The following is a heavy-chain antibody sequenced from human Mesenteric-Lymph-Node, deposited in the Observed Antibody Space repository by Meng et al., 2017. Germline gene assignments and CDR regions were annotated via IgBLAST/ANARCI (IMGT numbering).Heavy chain of an antibody. CDR2: TYYRSKYYN. V-gene: IGHV6-1*01. CDR1: GDSVSSNSAA. Sequence: QGHMQQSRPGLGKPSQTLSLTCATSGDSVSSNSAAWNWIRQSPARGLEWLGRTYYRSKYYNDYALSVKSRITINPDTSKNQFSLQLNSVTPEDTAIYYCARDWGDVRGGFDFWGQGTLVTVSS. CDR3: ARDWGDVRGGFDF. D-gene: IGHD3-10*02. J-gene: IGHJ4*02.